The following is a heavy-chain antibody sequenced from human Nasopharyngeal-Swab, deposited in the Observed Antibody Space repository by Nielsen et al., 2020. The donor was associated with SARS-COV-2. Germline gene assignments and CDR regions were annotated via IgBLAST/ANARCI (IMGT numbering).Heavy chain of an antibody. CDR1: GFTFSSYG. CDR3: AREWIDY. J-gene: IGHJ4*02. CDR2: ISYDGSNK. V-gene: IGHV3-30*03. Sequence: GESLKISCAASGFTFSSYGMHWVRQAPGKGLEWVAVISYDGSNKYYADSVKGRFTISRDNAKNTLYLQMNSLRAEDTAVYYCAREWIDYWGQGTLVAVSS. D-gene: IGHD5-12*01.